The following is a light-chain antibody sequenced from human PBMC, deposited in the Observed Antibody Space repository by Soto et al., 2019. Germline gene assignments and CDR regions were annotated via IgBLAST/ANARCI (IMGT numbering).Light chain of an antibody. CDR2: KAS. V-gene: IGKV1-5*03. CDR1: QSISSW. CDR3: QQYTGT. Sequence: DIQMTQSPSTLSASVGDRVTITCRASQSISSWLAWYQQKPGKAPKLLIYKASSLESGVPSRFSGSGSGTQFTLTISSLQPDDFATYDCQQYTGTFGGGTKVEIK. J-gene: IGKJ4*01.